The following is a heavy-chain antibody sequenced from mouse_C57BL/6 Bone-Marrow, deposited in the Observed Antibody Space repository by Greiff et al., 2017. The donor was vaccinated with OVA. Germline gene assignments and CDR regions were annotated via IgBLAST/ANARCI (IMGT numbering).Heavy chain of an antibody. V-gene: IGHV6-3*01. CDR1: GFTFSNYW. CDR3: TVHYYGSSPFAY. CDR2: IRLKSDNYAT. D-gene: IGHD1-1*01. Sequence: EVKVEESGGGLVQPGGSMKLSCVASGFTFSNYWMNWVRQSPEKGLEWVAQIRLKSDNYATHYAESVKGRFTISRDDSKSSVYLQMNNLRAEDTGIYYCTVHYYGSSPFAYWGQGTLVTVSA. J-gene: IGHJ3*01.